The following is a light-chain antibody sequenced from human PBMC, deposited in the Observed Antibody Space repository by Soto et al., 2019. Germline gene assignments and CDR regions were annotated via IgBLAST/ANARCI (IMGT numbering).Light chain of an antibody. V-gene: IGLV1-40*01. J-gene: IGLJ3*02. CDR3: QSYDSSLSGMV. CDR2: GDR. CDR1: SSNIGAGYE. Sequence: QSVLTQPPSVSGAPGQRVTISCTGSSSNIGAGYEVHWYQQLPGTAPKLLIYGDRYRPSGVPDRFSGSKSGTSVSLAIPGLQAEDEADYHCQSYDSSLSGMVFGGGTKLTVL.